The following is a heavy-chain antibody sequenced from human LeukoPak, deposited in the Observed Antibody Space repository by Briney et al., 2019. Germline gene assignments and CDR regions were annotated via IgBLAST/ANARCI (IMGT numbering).Heavy chain of an antibody. CDR2: INPNSGGT. J-gene: IGHJ6*02. CDR1: GYTFTGYY. CDR3: ARVLGSGYYYYGMDV. V-gene: IGHV1-2*02. Sequence: ASVKVSCKASGYTFTGYYMHWVRQAPGQGLEWMGWINPNSGGTNYAQKFQGRVTMTRDTSISTAYMELSRLRSDDTAVYYCARVLGSGYYYYGMDVWGQGTTVTVSS.